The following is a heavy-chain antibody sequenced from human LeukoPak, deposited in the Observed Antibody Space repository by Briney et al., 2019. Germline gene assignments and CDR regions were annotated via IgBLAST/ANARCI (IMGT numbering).Heavy chain of an antibody. CDR1: AGCSSSYY. CDR3: ARHGRYYYDSSGYLSGSWFDP. J-gene: IGHJ5*02. D-gene: IGHD3-22*01. CDR2: IYTSGST. V-gene: IGHV4-4*09. Sequence: PSKHLPLTCTVSAGCSSSYYWSWIGQPPGKELEWIGYIYTSGSTNYNPSLKSRVTISVDTSKNQFSLKLSSVTAADTAVYYCARHGRYYYDSSGYLSGSWFDPWGQGTLVTVSS.